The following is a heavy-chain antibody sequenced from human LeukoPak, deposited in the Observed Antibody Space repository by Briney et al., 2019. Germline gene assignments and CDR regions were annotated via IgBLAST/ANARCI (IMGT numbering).Heavy chain of an antibody. D-gene: IGHD3-9*01. CDR1: GYTFTNYA. CDR2: INTNTGNP. Sequence: ASVKVSCKASGYTFTNYAMNWVRQAPGQGLEWMGWINTNTGNPTYAQGFTGRFVFSLDNSVSTAYLQISSLKAEDTAIYYCAREISAGYSIGYWGQGTLVTVSS. J-gene: IGHJ4*02. CDR3: AREISAGYSIGY. V-gene: IGHV7-4-1*02.